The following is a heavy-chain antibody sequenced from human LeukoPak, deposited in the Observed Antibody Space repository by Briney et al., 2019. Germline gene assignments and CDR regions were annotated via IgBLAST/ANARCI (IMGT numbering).Heavy chain of an antibody. CDR3: ARHRPTYDILTGAYGMDV. Sequence: KPSETLSLTCTVSGGSISSYYWSWIRQPPGKGLEWIGYIYYSGSTNYNPSLKSRVTISVDTSKNQFSLKLSSVTAADTAVYYCARHRPTYDILTGAYGMDVWGQGTTVTVSS. CDR1: GGSISSYY. V-gene: IGHV4-59*08. CDR2: IYYSGST. D-gene: IGHD3-9*01. J-gene: IGHJ6*02.